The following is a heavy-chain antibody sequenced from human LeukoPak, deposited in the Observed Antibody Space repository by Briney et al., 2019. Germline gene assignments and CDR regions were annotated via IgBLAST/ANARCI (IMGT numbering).Heavy chain of an antibody. V-gene: IGHV4-39*07. CDR3: ARTYDFNWFDP. Sequence: SGTLSLTCTFSVGSISCSSYYWGWIRQPPGKGLEWIGSIYYSGRTYYNPSLKSRVTISVDTSKNQFSLKLSSVTAADTAVDYCARTYDFNWFDPWGQGTLVTVSS. CDR1: VGSISCSSYY. CDR2: IYYSGRT. J-gene: IGHJ5*02. D-gene: IGHD3-3*01.